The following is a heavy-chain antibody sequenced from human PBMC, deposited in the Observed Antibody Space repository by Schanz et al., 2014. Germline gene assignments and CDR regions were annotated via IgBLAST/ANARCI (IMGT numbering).Heavy chain of an antibody. CDR2: MYMDGTT. Sequence: VQLVESGGGLVKPGGSLRLSCAASGFTFSSYSLAWVRQAPGKGLEWVSVMYMDGTTFYAESVKRRFTLSRDNSKNTLYLQMNSLRADYTAVYYCAKDQLANYRGSGYNWFDPWGQGTLVTVSS. J-gene: IGHJ5*02. D-gene: IGHD3-10*01. CDR3: AKDQLANYRGSGYNWFDP. CDR1: GFTFSSYS. V-gene: IGHV3-NL1*01.